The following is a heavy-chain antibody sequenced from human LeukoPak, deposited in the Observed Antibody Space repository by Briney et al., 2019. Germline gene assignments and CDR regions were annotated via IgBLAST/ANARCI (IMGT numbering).Heavy chain of an antibody. D-gene: IGHD3/OR15-3a*01. CDR2: IFTGGST. J-gene: IGHJ1*01. Sequence: GGSLRLSCAASGFTVSSNYMSWVRQAPGKGLEWVSVIFTGGSTYYADSVKGRFTISRDNSKNTLYLQMNSLRAEDTAVYYCARYLDGYFQHWGQGTLVTVSS. CDR1: GFTVSSNY. CDR3: ARYLDGYFQH. V-gene: IGHV3-66*01.